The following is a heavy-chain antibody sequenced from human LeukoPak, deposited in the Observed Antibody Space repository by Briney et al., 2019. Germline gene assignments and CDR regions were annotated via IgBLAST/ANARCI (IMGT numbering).Heavy chain of an antibody. CDR2: IYYSGST. CDR1: GGSISSGGYY. V-gene: IGHV4-31*03. CDR3: ARDFAVAATRVDAFDI. D-gene: IGHD2-15*01. J-gene: IGHJ3*02. Sequence: PSETLSLTCTVSGGSISSGGYYWSWIRQHPGKGLEWIGYIYYSGSTYYNPSLKSRVTISVDTSKNQFSLKLSSVTAADTAVYYCARDFAVAATRVDAFDIWGQGTMVTVSS.